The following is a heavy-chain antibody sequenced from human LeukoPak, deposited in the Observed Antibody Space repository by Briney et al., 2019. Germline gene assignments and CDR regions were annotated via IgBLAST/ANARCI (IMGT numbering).Heavy chain of an antibody. CDR2: IGAGGDP. Sequence: GGSLRLSCAASGFTFSSYDMHRVRQATGKGLEWVSTIGAGGDPYYPGSVKGRFTISRENAKNSLYLQMNSLRAGDTAMYYCARGTVATIGWYFDLWGRGTLVTVSS. V-gene: IGHV3-13*05. D-gene: IGHD5-12*01. CDR1: GFTFSSYD. CDR3: ARGTVATIGWYFDL. J-gene: IGHJ2*01.